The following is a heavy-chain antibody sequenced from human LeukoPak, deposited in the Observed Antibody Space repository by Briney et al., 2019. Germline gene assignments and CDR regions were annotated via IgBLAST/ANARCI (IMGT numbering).Heavy chain of an antibody. CDR1: GFTVGSNY. V-gene: IGHV3-66*01. Sequence: GGSLRLSCAASGFTVGSNYMSWVRQAPGKGLEWVSVIYNVGSTYYADSVKGRFTISRDKSKNTLSLQMSSLRAEGTAVYYCARDIGVFTTGLHAFDVWGQGTMVTAFS. CDR3: ARDIGVFTTGLHAFDV. CDR2: IYNVGST. D-gene: IGHD3-22*01. J-gene: IGHJ3*01.